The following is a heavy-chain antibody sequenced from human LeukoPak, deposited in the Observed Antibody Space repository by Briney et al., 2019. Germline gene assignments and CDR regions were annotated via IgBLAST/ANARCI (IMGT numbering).Heavy chain of an antibody. Sequence: GRCLRLSCVASGFTFSTYWMAWVRLAPGKGLEWVANINQDGSEKNYVDSVKGRFTISRDNAKNSLYLQMNSLRAEDTAVYYCARVSDYYDSSGPNWFDPWGQGTLVTVSS. CDR1: GFTFSTYW. J-gene: IGHJ5*02. V-gene: IGHV3-7*04. D-gene: IGHD3-22*01. CDR2: INQDGSEK. CDR3: ARVSDYYDSSGPNWFDP.